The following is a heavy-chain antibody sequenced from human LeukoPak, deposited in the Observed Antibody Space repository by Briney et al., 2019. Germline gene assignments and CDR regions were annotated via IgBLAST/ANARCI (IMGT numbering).Heavy chain of an antibody. CDR3: ANSYYGDDAFDI. CDR2: MNPNSGNT. CDR1: GYIFTSYD. J-gene: IGHJ3*02. D-gene: IGHD3-22*01. V-gene: IGHV1-8*01. Sequence: ASVKVSCKASGYIFTSYDINWVRQATGQGLEWTGWMNPNSGNTGYAQKLQGRVTMTRNTSISTAYMELSSLRSEDTAVYYCANSYYGDDAFDIWGQGTMVTVSS.